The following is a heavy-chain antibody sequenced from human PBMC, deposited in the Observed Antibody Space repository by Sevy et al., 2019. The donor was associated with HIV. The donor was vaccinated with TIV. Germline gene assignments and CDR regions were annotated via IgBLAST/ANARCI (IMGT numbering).Heavy chain of an antibody. CDR1: GYSISSGYY. Sequence: SETLSLTCTVSGYSISSGYYWGWIRQPPGRGLEWIGSSLHSGSTYCNPSLESRVTISVDTSKNQFSLKMSSVTAADTDVYYCARGLYLDYWGQGILVTVSS. CDR2: SLHSGST. J-gene: IGHJ4*02. D-gene: IGHD3-10*01. V-gene: IGHV4-38-2*02. CDR3: ARGLYLDY.